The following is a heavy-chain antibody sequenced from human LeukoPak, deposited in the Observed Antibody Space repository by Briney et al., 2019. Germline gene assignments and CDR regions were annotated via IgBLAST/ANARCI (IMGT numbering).Heavy chain of an antibody. CDR3: AAYRQVLLPFES. CDR2: IFPSGGEI. J-gene: IGHJ4*02. Sequence: GGSLRLSCAASGFTFSTFAMIWVRQPPGKGLEWVSSIFPSGGEIHYADSVRGRFTISRDNSKSTLSLQMNSLRAEDTAIYYCAAYRQVLLPFESWGQGTLVTVSS. CDR1: GFTFSTFA. D-gene: IGHD2-8*02. V-gene: IGHV3-23*01.